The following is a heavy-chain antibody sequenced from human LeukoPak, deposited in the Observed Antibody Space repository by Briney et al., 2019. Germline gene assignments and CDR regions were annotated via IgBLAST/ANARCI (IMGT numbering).Heavy chain of an antibody. V-gene: IGHV1-2*02. Sequence: ASVKVSCKASGYIFTDYYIHWVRQARGQGLEWMGWINPSSGGTYFAQKFEARVTLTRDTSISSAYMEMRGLTSDDTAVYYCARASTHRYNWKSGQLNDAFDIWGQGTMVTVSS. D-gene: IGHD1-20*01. CDR1: GYIFTDYY. CDR2: INPSSGGT. CDR3: ARASTHRYNWKSGQLNDAFDI. J-gene: IGHJ3*02.